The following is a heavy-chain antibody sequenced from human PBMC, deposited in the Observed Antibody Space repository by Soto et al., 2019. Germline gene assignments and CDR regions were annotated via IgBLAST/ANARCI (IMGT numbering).Heavy chain of an antibody. CDR2: VNPKSGNT. CDR1: GYSFTSYD. V-gene: IGHV1-8*01. J-gene: IGHJ4*02. D-gene: IGHD6-13*01. Sequence: VASVKVSCKTSGYSFTSYDITWVRQAPGQGLEWMGWVNPKSGNTGYAQKFQGRLTMTRNTSIGTAYMELSSLRSEDTAVYYCTKKGSGNWYYFDYWGQGSLVTVSS. CDR3: TKKGSGNWYYFDY.